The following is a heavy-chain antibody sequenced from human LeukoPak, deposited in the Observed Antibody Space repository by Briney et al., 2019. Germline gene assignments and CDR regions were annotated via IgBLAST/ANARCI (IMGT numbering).Heavy chain of an antibody. J-gene: IGHJ3*02. D-gene: IGHD4-23*01. CDR3: ARGGKSAFDI. CDR2: INAGNGNT. Sequence: GASVKVSCKVSGYTLTELSMHWVRQAPGKGREWVGWINAGNGNTKYSQKFQGRVTITRDTSASTAYMELSSLRSEDTAMYYCARGGKSAFDIWGQGTMVTVSS. CDR1: GYTLTELS. V-gene: IGHV1-3*01.